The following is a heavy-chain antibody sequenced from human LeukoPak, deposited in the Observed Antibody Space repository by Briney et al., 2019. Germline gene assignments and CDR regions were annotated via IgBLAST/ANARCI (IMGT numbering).Heavy chain of an antibody. CDR2: INPNSGGT. CDR3: ARGDIVVVVAAQNWFDP. CDR1: GYTFTGYY. J-gene: IGHJ5*02. V-gene: IGHV1-2*02. D-gene: IGHD2-15*01. Sequence: ASVKVSCKASGYTFTGYYMHWVRQAPGQGLEWMGWINPNSGGTNYAQKFQGRVTMTRDTSISTAYMELSRLRSDDTAVYYWARGDIVVVVAAQNWFDPWGQGTLVTVSS.